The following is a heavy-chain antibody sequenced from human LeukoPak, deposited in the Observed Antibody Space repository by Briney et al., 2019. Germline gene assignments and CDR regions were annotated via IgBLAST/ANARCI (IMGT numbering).Heavy chain of an antibody. Sequence: GSLXLSXAASGFTVSSNYMSWVRQAPGKXXXXVSVIYSGGSTYYADSVKGRFTISRDNSKNTLYLQMNSLRAEDTAVYYCARGLAVYYYGMDVWGQGTTVTVSS. J-gene: IGHJ6*02. D-gene: IGHD6-19*01. CDR2: IYSGGST. CDR3: ARGLAVYYYGMDV. CDR1: GFTVSSNY. V-gene: IGHV3-53*01.